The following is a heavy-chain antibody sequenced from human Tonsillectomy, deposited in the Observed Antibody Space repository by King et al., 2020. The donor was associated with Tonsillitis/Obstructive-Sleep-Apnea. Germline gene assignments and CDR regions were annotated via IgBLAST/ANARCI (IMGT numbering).Heavy chain of an antibody. CDR3: ARTMISFGGIIVYYYYYYMDV. D-gene: IGHD3-16*02. CDR1: GGSISSNNYY. V-gene: IGHV4-39*01. CDR2: IYHSGTT. Sequence: QLQESGPGLVKPSETLSLTCTVSGGSISSNNYYWGWIRQPPGKGLEWIGTIYHSGTTYSNPSLKSPVTISVDTSKNQFSLKLGSVTAADTAVYYCARTMISFGGIIVYYYYYYMDVWGRGTTVTVS. J-gene: IGHJ6*03.